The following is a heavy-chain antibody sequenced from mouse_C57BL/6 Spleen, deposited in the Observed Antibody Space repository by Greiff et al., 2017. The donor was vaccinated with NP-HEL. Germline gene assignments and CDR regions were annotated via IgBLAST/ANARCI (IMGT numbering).Heavy chain of an antibody. J-gene: IGHJ1*03. D-gene: IGHD2-1*01. V-gene: IGHV1-69*01. Sequence: QVQLQQPGAELVMPGASVKLPCKASGYTFTSYWMHWVKQRPGQGLEWIGEIDPSDSYTNYNQKFKGKSTLTVDKSSSTAYMQLSSLTSEDSAVYYCARSYYGNYVWYFDVWGTGTTVTVSS. CDR2: IDPSDSYT. CDR1: GYTFTSYW. CDR3: ARSYYGNYVWYFDV.